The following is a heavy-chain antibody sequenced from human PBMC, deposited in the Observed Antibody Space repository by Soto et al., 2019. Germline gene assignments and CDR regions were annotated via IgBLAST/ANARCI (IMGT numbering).Heavy chain of an antibody. CDR3: AKEGIAVAGYWYFDL. CDR2: ISYDGSNK. J-gene: IGHJ2*01. V-gene: IGHV3-30*18. D-gene: IGHD6-19*01. CDR1: GFTFSSYG. Sequence: QVQLVESGGGVVQPGRSLRLSCAASGFTFSSYGMHWVRQAPGKGLEWVTVISYDGSNKYYADSVKGRFTISRDNSKNTLYLQMNSLRAGDTAVYYCAKEGIAVAGYWYFDLWGRGTLVTVSS.